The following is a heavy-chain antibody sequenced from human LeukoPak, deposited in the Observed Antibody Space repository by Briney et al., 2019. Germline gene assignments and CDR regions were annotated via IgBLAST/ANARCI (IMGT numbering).Heavy chain of an antibody. Sequence: GRSLRLSCAASGFTFDDYAMHWVRQTPEKGLEWVSGVTWNSGKIGYADSVKGRFTISRDNAKNSLYLQVNSLRAEDTALYYCARENHLGYSYGYDEFDLWGQGTMVTVSS. J-gene: IGHJ3*01. V-gene: IGHV3-9*01. CDR1: GFTFDDYA. CDR3: ARENHLGYSYGYDEFDL. D-gene: IGHD5-18*01. CDR2: VTWNSGKI.